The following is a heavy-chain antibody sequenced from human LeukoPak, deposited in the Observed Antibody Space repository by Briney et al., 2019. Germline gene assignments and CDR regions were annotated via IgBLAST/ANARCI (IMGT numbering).Heavy chain of an antibody. V-gene: IGHV5-51*01. CDR1: GYSFPSYW. D-gene: IGHD3-10*01. J-gene: IGHJ5*02. CDR2: IYLGDSDT. CDR3: ARDGSGSYGLYNWFDP. Sequence: GESLKISCKGSGYSFPSYWIGWVRQMPGKGLECMGVIYLGDSDTRYSPSFQGQVTISADKSISTAYLQWSSLKASDTAMYYCARDGSGSYGLYNWFDPWGQGTLVTVSS.